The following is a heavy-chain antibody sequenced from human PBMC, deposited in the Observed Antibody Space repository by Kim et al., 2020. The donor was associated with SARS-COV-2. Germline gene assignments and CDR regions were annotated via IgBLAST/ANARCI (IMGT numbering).Heavy chain of an antibody. J-gene: IGHJ4*02. CDR2: INSDGSSK. Sequence: GGSLRLSCAASGFTFSSSWMHWVRQAPGKGLVWVSRINSDGSSKTYADSVKGRFTISRDNAKNTLYLQMNSLRAEDTDVYYCARDLDSYGYSYFDYWGQGTLVTFSS. D-gene: IGHD5-18*01. V-gene: IGHV3-74*01. CDR1: GFTFSSSW. CDR3: ARDLDSYGYSYFDY.